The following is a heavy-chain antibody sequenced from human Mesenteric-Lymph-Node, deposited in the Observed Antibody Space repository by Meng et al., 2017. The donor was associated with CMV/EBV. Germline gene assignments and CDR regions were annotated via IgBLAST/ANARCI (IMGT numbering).Heavy chain of an antibody. Sequence: GGSLRLSCAASGFTFNSYAMSWVRQAPGKGLEWVSTISGSGGSTYYADSVKGRFTISRDNSKNTLYLQMNSLRAEDTAVYYCAKDVGSSGGYYYYYGMDVWGQGTTVTVSS. CDR2: ISGSGGST. J-gene: IGHJ6*02. CDR1: GFTFNSYA. CDR3: AKDVGSSGGYYYYYGMDV. D-gene: IGHD6-25*01. V-gene: IGHV3-23*01.